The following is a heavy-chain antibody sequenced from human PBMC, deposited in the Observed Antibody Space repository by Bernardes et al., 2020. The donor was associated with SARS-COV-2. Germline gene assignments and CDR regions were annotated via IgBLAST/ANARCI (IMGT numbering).Heavy chain of an antibody. CDR2: IYYSGST. CDR3: AKNVKVVGATRWFDP. D-gene: IGHD1-26*01. Sequence: SETLSLTCTVSGGSMSSYYWSWIRQPPGKGLEWIGYIYYSGSTNYNPSLKSRLTISVDTSKNQFSLKLSSVTAADTAVYDCAKNVKVVGATRWFDPWGKGTLVTVSS. V-gene: IGHV4-59*08. J-gene: IGHJ5*02. CDR1: GGSMSSYY.